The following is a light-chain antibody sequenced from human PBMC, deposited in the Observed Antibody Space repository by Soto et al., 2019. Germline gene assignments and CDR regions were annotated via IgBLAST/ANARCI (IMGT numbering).Light chain of an antibody. CDR3: AAWDDSLSGVV. Sequence: QSVLTQPPSASGTPGQRVTISCSGSSSNIGSNYVYWYQQLPGAAPKLLIYSNNHRPSGVPDRFSGSKSGTSASLPISWLRSEDEAAYYCAAWDDSLSGVVFGGGTKLTVL. CDR1: SSNIGSNY. J-gene: IGLJ2*01. CDR2: SNN. V-gene: IGLV1-47*02.